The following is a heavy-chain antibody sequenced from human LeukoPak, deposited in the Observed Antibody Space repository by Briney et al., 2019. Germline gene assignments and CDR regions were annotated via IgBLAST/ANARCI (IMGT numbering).Heavy chain of an antibody. Sequence: SETLSLTRTLSGGSISSYYWSWIRQPAGKGLEWIGRIYTSGSTNYNPSLKSRVTMSVDTSKNQFSLKLSSVTAADTAVYYCARVNYGSGSYQHYYYYMDVWGKGTTVTVSS. D-gene: IGHD3-10*01. CDR3: ARVNYGSGSYQHYYYYMDV. CDR2: IYTSGST. CDR1: GGSISSYY. J-gene: IGHJ6*03. V-gene: IGHV4-4*07.